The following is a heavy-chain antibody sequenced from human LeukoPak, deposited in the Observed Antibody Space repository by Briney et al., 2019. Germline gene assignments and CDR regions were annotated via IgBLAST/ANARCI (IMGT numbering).Heavy chain of an antibody. CDR3: ARARGGYSYGWDFLLDY. Sequence: GGSLRLSCAASGFTFSSYGMHWVRQAPGKGLEWVSAISGSGGRTDYADSVKGRFTISRDKSKNTLYLQMNSLRAEDTAVYYCARARGGYSYGWDFLLDYWGQGTLVTVSS. CDR2: ISGSGGRT. J-gene: IGHJ4*02. V-gene: IGHV3-23*01. CDR1: GFTFSSYG. D-gene: IGHD5-18*01.